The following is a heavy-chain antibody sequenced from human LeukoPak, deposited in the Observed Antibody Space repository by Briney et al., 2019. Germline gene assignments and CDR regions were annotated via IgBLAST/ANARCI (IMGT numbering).Heavy chain of an antibody. Sequence: PGGSLRLSCAASGFTFSGYAMSWVRQAPGKGLEWVSAISGSGGSTYYADSVKGRFTISRDNSKNTLYLQMNSLRAEDTAVYYCAKAQGPIVVVTPFDYWGQGTLVTVSS. V-gene: IGHV3-23*01. D-gene: IGHD3-22*01. CDR3: AKAQGPIVVVTPFDY. CDR1: GFTFSGYA. CDR2: ISGSGGST. J-gene: IGHJ4*02.